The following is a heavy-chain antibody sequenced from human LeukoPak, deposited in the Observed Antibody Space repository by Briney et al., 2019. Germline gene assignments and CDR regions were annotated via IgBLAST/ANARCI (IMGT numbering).Heavy chain of an antibody. CDR2: INPNSGGT. CDR1: GYTFTGYY. V-gene: IGHV1-2*02. Sequence: ASVKVSCKASGYTFTGYYMHWVRQAPGQGLEWMGWINPNSGGTNYAQKFQGRVTMTRDTSISTAYMELSRLRSDDTAVYYCARAPYQQYQLLFSFDSSSSPYYMDVWGKGTTVTVSS. CDR3: ARAPYQQYQLLFSFDSSSSPYYMDV. J-gene: IGHJ6*03. D-gene: IGHD2-2*01.